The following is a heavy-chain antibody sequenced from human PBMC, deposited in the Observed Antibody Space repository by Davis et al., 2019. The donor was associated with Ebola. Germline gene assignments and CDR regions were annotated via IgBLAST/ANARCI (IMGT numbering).Heavy chain of an antibody. CDR2: ISSRDGTT. D-gene: IGHD2-15*01. CDR1: GFTFSSYA. V-gene: IGHV3-23*01. CDR3: AIPDCSGANCYSVYIKN. Sequence: GESLKISCAASGFTFSSYAMTWVRQVPGKGLEWVSDISSRDGTTYYGDSVKGRFTISRDNSNNLLYLQMNSLRAEDTAVYYCAIPDCSGANCYSVYIKNWGQGTLVTVSS. J-gene: IGHJ4*02.